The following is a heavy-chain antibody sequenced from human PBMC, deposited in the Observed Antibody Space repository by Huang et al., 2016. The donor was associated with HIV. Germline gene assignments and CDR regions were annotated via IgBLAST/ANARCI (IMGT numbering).Heavy chain of an antibody. Sequence: QEQLVESGGSVVQPGRSLRLSCEASGFTFSIYGMHWVRQAPGKGVEGVAIVTYNGNDKRYADSLKGRFTVARDNSNNTLFLQMNSLRAEDTAMYYWAKPGRSHEFFQHWGQGTLVTVSS. D-gene: IGHD3-10*01. J-gene: IGHJ1*01. CDR2: VTYNGNDK. CDR3: AKPGRSHEFFQH. CDR1: GFTFSIYG. V-gene: IGHV3-30*18.